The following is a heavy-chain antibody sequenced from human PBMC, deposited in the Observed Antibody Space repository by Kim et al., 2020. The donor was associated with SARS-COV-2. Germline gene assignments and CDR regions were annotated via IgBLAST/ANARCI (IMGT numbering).Heavy chain of an antibody. V-gene: IGHV4-4*07. CDR2: IYTSGST. D-gene: IGHD2-2*02. J-gene: IGHJ6*02. CDR3: ARDERLVVPAVRPYYYYYGMDV. CDR1: GGSISSYY. Sequence: SETLSLTCTVSGGSISSYYWSWIRQPAGKGLEWIGRIYTSGSTNYNPSLKSRVTMSVDTSKNKFLLKLSSVTAADTAVYYCARDERLVVPAVRPYYYYYGMDVWGQGTTVTVSS.